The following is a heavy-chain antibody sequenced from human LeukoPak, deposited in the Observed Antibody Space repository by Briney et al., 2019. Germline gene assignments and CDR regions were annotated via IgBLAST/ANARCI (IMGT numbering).Heavy chain of an antibody. D-gene: IGHD3-10*01. CDR3: ARDYGSGSYAFDI. V-gene: IGHV3-48*03. CDR2: ISSSGSTI. CDR1: GFTFSSYE. J-gene: IGHJ3*02. Sequence: GGSLRLSCAASGFTFSSYEMDWVRQAPGKGLEWVSYISSSGSTIYYADSVKGRFTISRDNAKNSLYLQMNSLRAEDTAVYYCARDYGSGSYAFDIWGQGTMVTVSS.